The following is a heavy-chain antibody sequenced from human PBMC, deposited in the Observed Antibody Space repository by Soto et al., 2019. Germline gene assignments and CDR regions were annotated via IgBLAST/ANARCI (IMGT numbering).Heavy chain of an antibody. J-gene: IGHJ4*02. D-gene: IGHD2-21*02. CDR1: GGSSSSGGYY. V-gene: IGHV4-31*03. CDR2: IYYSGST. Sequence: LSLTCTVSGGSSSSGGYYWSWIRRHPGKGLEWIGYIYYSGSTYYNPSLKSRVTISVDTSKNQFSPKLSSVTAADTAVYYCAREGHYCGGDCYDDYWGQGTLVTVS. CDR3: AREGHYCGGDCYDDY.